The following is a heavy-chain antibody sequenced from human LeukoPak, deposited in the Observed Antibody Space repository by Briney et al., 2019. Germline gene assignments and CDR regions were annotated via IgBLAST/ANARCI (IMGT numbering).Heavy chain of an antibody. Sequence: GGSLRLSCIASGFTFTNYAMNWVRKGPEKGLEWVSIISGRGDATYYADSVKGRFTISRDNSKNTLYLQMNSLRDEDTAVYYCARKRLASGDDAFDIWGQGTMVTVSS. CDR3: ARKRLASGDDAFDI. CDR2: ISGRGDAT. CDR1: GFTFTNYA. V-gene: IGHV3-23*01. D-gene: IGHD6-19*01. J-gene: IGHJ3*02.